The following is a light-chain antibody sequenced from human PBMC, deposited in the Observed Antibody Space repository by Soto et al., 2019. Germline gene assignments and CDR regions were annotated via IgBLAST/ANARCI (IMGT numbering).Light chain of an antibody. Sequence: QSALTQPPSASGSPGQSVTISCTGTSSDVGGYNYVSWYQQHPGKAPKLMIYEVSKRPSGVPDRFSGSKSGNTASLTVSGLQAEDGADYYCSSYAGSNNLVFGTGTKLTVL. V-gene: IGLV2-8*01. CDR3: SSYAGSNNLV. CDR1: SSDVGGYNY. J-gene: IGLJ1*01. CDR2: EVS.